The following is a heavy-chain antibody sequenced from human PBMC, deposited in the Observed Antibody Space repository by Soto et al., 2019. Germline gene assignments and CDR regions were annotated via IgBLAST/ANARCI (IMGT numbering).Heavy chain of an antibody. CDR1: GDSVSSNRAA. Sequence: SQTLSLTCAISGDSVSSNRAAWNWIRQSPSRGLEWLGRTYYRSKWYNDYAVSVKSRITINPDTSKNQFSLQLNSVTPEDTAVYYCARAKMEQLVLYYYYGMDVWGQGTTVTVSS. D-gene: IGHD6-6*01. CDR2: TYYRSKWYN. V-gene: IGHV6-1*01. J-gene: IGHJ6*02. CDR3: ARAKMEQLVLYYYYGMDV.